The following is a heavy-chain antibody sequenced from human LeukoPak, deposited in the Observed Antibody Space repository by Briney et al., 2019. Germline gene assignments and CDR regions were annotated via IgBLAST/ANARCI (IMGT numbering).Heavy chain of an antibody. D-gene: IGHD6-13*01. CDR3: ARVCSGSSWQNYYYYYYMDV. CDR2: INPNSGGT. J-gene: IGHJ6*03. CDR1: GYTFTGYY. V-gene: IGHV1-2*02. Sequence: ASVKVSCKASGYTFTGYYMHWVRQAPGQGLEWMGWINPNSGGTNYAQKFQGRVTITRNTSISTAYMELSSLRSEDTAVYYCARVCSGSSWQNYYYYYYMDVWGKGTTVTVSS.